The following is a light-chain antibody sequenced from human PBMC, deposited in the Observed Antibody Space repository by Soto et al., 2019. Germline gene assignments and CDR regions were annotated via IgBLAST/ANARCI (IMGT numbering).Light chain of an antibody. V-gene: IGKV3-20*01. CDR3: QQYGSSEII. CDR2: GAS. Sequence: VVLTQSPGTLSLSPWERATLSCRASQSVNSNSLAWYQQKPGQAPRVFIYGASTRATGIPDRFSGSVSGTDFTLTITRLEPEDFAVFYCQQYGSSEIIFGQGTRLEIK. CDR1: QSVNSNS. J-gene: IGKJ5*01.